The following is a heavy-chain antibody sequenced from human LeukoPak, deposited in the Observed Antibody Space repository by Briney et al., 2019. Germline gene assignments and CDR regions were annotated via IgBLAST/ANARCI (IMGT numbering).Heavy chain of an antibody. CDR3: ARDLVVQYYDILTSPAPADY. CDR1: GFTFNDYA. CDR2: ISSSSSTI. Sequence: GGSLRVSCAASGFTFNDYALNWVRQALGKGLEWVSYISSSSSTIYYADSVKGRFTISRDNAKNSLYLQMNSLRAEDTAVYYCARDLVVQYYDILTSPAPADYWGQGTLVTVSS. D-gene: IGHD3-9*01. J-gene: IGHJ4*02. V-gene: IGHV3-48*04.